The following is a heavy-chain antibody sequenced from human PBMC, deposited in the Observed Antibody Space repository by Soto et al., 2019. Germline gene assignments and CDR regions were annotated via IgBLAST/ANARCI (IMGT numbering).Heavy chain of an antibody. D-gene: IGHD4-17*01. CDR3: ARDDDYDDNWFDY. V-gene: IGHV3-33*01. Sequence: QVHLVESGGGVVQPGRSLRLSCAVSGFTFSNYGMHWVRQAPGKGLEWVAVIPDDGSYQYYADSVKGRFSISRDNSKNTLYLQMNSLRAEDTALYYCARDDDYDDNWFDYWGQGTLVTVSS. J-gene: IGHJ4*02. CDR1: GFTFSNYG. CDR2: IPDDGSYQ.